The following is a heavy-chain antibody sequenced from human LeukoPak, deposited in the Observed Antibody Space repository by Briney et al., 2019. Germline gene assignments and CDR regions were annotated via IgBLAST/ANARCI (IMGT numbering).Heavy chain of an antibody. CDR3: ASTYSSGYYRDDRPLDY. J-gene: IGHJ4*02. CDR2: IIPIFGTA. D-gene: IGHD3-22*01. Sequence: SVKVSCKASGGTLSSYAISWVRQAPGQGLEWMGGIIPIFGTANYAQKFQGRVTITADESTSTAYMELSSLRSEDTAVYYCASTYSSGYYRDDRPLDYWGQGTLVTVSS. CDR1: GGTLSSYA. V-gene: IGHV1-69*13.